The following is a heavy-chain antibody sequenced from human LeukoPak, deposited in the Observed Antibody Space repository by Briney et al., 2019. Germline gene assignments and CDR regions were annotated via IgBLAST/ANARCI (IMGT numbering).Heavy chain of an antibody. CDR2: INHSGST. CDR3: ATYCTSSSCPHRRAFDI. V-gene: IGHV4-34*01. D-gene: IGHD2-2*01. Sequence: SETLSLTCAVYGGSFSGYYWSWIRQPPGKGLEWIGEINHSGSTNYNPSLKSRVTISVDTSKSQFSLKLSSVTAADTAVYYCATYCTSSSCPHRRAFDIWGQGTMVTVSS. J-gene: IGHJ3*02. CDR1: GGSFSGYY.